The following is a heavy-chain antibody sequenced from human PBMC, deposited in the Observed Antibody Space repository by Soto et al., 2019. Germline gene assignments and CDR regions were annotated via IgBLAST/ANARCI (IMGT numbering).Heavy chain of an antibody. V-gene: IGHV1-3*01. CDR3: ARLTGDGSGSNFDY. Sequence: ASVMLSCKTSGYTITNYASHWVRQAPGQRLEWMGRINAGNGDTRYSQKFQDRVTITRDTSASTAYMELSSLSSEDTALYYCARLTGDGSGSNFDYWGQRVLGTVSS. D-gene: IGHD3-10*01. CDR1: GYTITNYA. J-gene: IGHJ4*02. CDR2: INAGNGDT.